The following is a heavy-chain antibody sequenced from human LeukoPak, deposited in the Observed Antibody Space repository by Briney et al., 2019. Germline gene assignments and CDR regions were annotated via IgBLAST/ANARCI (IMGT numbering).Heavy chain of an antibody. V-gene: IGHV3-7*01. CDR3: ARSSTSSSSDKSVGY. Sequence: GGSLRLSCAASGFTFSNYWMSWVRQAPGKGLEWVANIKQDGSEKYSVDSVKGRLTISRDNAKNSLYLQMNSLRAEDTAVYYCARSSTSSSSDKSVGYWGQGTPVTVSS. CDR1: GFTFSNYW. D-gene: IGHD6-6*01. J-gene: IGHJ4*02. CDR2: IKQDGSEK.